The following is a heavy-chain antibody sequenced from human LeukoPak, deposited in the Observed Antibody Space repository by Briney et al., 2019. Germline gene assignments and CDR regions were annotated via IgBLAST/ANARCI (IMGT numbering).Heavy chain of an antibody. CDR1: GFTFSSYS. J-gene: IGHJ3*02. CDR2: ISSSSSYI. V-gene: IGHV3-21*01. Sequence: PGRSLRLSCAASGFTFSSYSMNWVRQAPGKGLEWVSSISSSSSYIYYADSVKGRFTISRDNAKNSLYLQMNSLRAEDTAVYYCARDAVAGIDAFDIWGQGTMVTVSS. D-gene: IGHD6-19*01. CDR3: ARDAVAGIDAFDI.